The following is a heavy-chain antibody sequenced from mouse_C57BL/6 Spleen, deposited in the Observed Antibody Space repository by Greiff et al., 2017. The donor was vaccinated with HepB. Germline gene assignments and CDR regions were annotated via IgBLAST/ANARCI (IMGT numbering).Heavy chain of an antibody. CDR2: ISDGGSYT. Sequence: EVKLMESGGGLVKPGGSLKLSCAASGFTFSSYAMSWVRQTPEKRLEWVATISDGGSYTYYPDNVKGRFTISRDNAKNNLYLQMSHLKSEDTAMYYCARRGYSNYPYWYFDVWGTGTTVTVSS. CDR3: ARRGYSNYPYWYFDV. J-gene: IGHJ1*03. V-gene: IGHV5-4*03. CDR1: GFTFSSYA. D-gene: IGHD2-5*01.